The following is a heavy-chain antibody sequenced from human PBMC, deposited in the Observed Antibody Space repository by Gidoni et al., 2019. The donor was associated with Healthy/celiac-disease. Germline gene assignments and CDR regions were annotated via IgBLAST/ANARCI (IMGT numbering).Heavy chain of an antibody. D-gene: IGHD3-22*01. CDR3: ARDHGWGGSGYYYMAWYFDL. Sequence: QLQLQESGPGLVKPSETLSLTCTVPGGSISSSSYYWGWIRQPPGKGLEWIGSIYYSGSTYYNPSLKSRVTISVDTSKNQFSLKLSSVTAADTAVYYCARDHGWGGSGYYYMAWYFDLWGRGTLVTVSS. CDR1: GGSISSSSYY. J-gene: IGHJ2*01. CDR2: IYYSGST. V-gene: IGHV4-39*07.